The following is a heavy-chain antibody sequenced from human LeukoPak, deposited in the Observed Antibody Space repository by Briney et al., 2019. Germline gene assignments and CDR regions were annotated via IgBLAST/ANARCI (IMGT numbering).Heavy chain of an antibody. CDR1: GFTFSSYS. J-gene: IGHJ3*02. Sequence: GGSLRLSCAASGFTFSSYSTNWVRQAPGKGLEWVSYISSSSSTIYYADSVKGRFTISRDNAKNSLYLQMNSLRAEDTAVYYCARAPLKARGYCSGGSCYEGAFDIWGQGTMVTVSS. V-gene: IGHV3-48*04. D-gene: IGHD2-15*01. CDR2: ISSSSSTI. CDR3: ARAPLKARGYCSGGSCYEGAFDI.